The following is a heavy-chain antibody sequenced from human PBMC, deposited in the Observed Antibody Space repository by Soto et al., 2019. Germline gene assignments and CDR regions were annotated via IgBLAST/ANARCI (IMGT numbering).Heavy chain of an antibody. CDR1: GGTFSSYA. D-gene: IGHD3-22*01. J-gene: IGHJ5*02. CDR3: ARDIDSSGYYAFGWFDP. CDR2: IIPIFGTA. V-gene: IGHV1-69*13. Sequence: RASVKVSCKASGGTFSSYAISWVRQAPGQGLEWMGGIIPIFGTANYAQKFQGRVTITADESTSTAYMELSSLRSEDTAVYYCARDIDSSGYYAFGWFDPWGQGTLVTVSS.